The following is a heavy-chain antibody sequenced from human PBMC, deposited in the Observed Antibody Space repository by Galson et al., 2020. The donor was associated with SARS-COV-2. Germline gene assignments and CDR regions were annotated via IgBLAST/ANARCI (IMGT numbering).Heavy chain of an antibody. D-gene: IGHD5-18*01. CDR3: AKGYSYGGDASFDY. J-gene: IGHJ4*02. V-gene: IGHV3-30*18. CDR1: GFTFSSYG. CDR2: ISYDGSNK. Sequence: TGGSLRLSCAASGFTFSSYGMHWVRQAPGKGLEWVAVISYDGSNKYYADSVKGRFTISRDNSKNTLYLQMNSLRAEDTAVYYCAKGYSYGGDASFDYLGQGTLVTVSS.